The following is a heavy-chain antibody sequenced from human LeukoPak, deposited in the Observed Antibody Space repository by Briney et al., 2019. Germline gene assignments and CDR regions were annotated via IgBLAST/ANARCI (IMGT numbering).Heavy chain of an antibody. V-gene: IGHV3-23*01. D-gene: IGHD6-13*01. CDR3: ATVTAAGGGFDY. J-gene: IGHJ4*02. Sequence: GGSLRLSCAASGFTFSSYAMSWVRQAPGKGLEWVSAISGSGGSTYYADSVKGRFTISRDNAKNSLYLQMNSLRAEDTAVYYCATVTAAGGGFDYWGQGTLVTVSS. CDR2: ISGSGGST. CDR1: GFTFSSYA.